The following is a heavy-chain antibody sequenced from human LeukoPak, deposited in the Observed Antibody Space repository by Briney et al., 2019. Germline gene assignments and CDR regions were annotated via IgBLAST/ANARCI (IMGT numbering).Heavy chain of an antibody. J-gene: IGHJ5*02. Sequence: PSETLSLTCAVYGGSFSGYYWSWIRQPPGKGLEWIGEINHSGSTNYNPSLKSRVTISVDTSKNQFSLKLSSVTAADTAVYYCARDRGYGSGSYYHWGQGTLVTVSS. D-gene: IGHD3-10*01. CDR2: INHSGST. CDR1: GGSFSGYY. CDR3: ARDRGYGSGSYYH. V-gene: IGHV4-34*01.